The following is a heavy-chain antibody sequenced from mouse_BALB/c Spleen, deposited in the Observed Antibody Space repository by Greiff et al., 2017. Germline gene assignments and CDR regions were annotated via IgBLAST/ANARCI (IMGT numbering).Heavy chain of an antibody. J-gene: IGHJ2*01. CDR3: ARRRDDYDYFDY. CDR1: GFTFSSYG. D-gene: IGHD2-4*01. V-gene: IGHV5-6*03. Sequence: EVQLVESGGGLVKPGGSLKLSCAASGFTFSSYGMSWVRQTPDKRLEWVATISSGGSYTYYPDSVKGRFTISRDNAKNTLYLQMSSLKSEDTAMYYCARRRDDYDYFDYWGQGTTLTVSS. CDR2: ISSGGSYT.